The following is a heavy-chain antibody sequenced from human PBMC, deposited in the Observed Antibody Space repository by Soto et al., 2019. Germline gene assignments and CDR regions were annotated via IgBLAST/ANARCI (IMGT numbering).Heavy chain of an antibody. CDR1: GFTFTSYS. Sequence: GSLSLSCAASGFTFTSYSMHWVRQAPGKGLEWVSCISSSSSYIYYADSVKGRFTISRDNAKNSLYLQMNSLRAEDTAVYYCARDVVSGLSGFFDVWGQGTVVTVSS. V-gene: IGHV3-21*01. D-gene: IGHD3-9*01. J-gene: IGHJ3*01. CDR3: ARDVVSGLSGFFDV. CDR2: ISSSSSYI.